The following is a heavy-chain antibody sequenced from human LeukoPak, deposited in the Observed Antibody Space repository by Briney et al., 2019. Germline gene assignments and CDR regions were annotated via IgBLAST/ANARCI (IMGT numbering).Heavy chain of an antibody. D-gene: IGHD5-24*01. Sequence: SETLSLTCTVSGGSISSGGYYWSWIRQPPGKGLEWIGYIYHSGSTYYNPSLKSRVTISVDRSKNQFSLKLSSVTAADMAVYYCAGKKMTNFDYWGQGTLVTVSS. CDR2: IYHSGST. V-gene: IGHV4-30-2*01. CDR1: GGSISSGGYY. J-gene: IGHJ4*02. CDR3: AGKKMTNFDY.